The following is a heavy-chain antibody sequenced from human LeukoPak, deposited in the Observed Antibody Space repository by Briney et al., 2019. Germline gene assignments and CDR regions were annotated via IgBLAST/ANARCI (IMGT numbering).Heavy chain of an antibody. CDR3: ARGHDDTSGSLPEY. V-gene: IGHV3-20*04. J-gene: IGHJ4*02. CDR1: GFTFSSYS. CDR2: INWNGGST. D-gene: IGHD3-22*01. Sequence: GGSLRLSCAASGFTFSSYSMNWVRQAPGKGLEWVSGINWNGGSTGYADSVKGRFTISRDNAKNSLYLLMNTLRAEDTAFYYCARGHDDTSGSLPEYWGQGTLVTVSS.